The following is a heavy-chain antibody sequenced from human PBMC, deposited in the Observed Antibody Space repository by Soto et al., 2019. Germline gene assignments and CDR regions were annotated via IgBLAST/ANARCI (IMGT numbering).Heavy chain of an antibody. J-gene: IGHJ6*02. CDR3: ARDHKGGYYYYGMDV. V-gene: IGHV3-48*03. CDR1: VFTFISYE. CDR2: ISSSGSTI. Sequence: GWSLRLSCASSVFTFISYEMNWVRQAPGKGLEWVSYISSSGSTIYYADSVKGRFTISRDNAKNSLYLQMNSLRAEDTAVYYCARDHKGGYYYYGMDVWGQGTTVTVSS.